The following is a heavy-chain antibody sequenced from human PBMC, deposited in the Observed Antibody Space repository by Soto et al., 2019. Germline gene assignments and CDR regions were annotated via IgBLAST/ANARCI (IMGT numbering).Heavy chain of an antibody. D-gene: IGHD3-10*01. V-gene: IGHV3-23*01. CDR3: AKDRNYYGSGSYLNAFDI. CDR1: GFTFSSYA. J-gene: IGHJ3*02. Sequence: GGSLRLSCAASGFTFSSYAMSWVRQAPGKGLEWVSAISGSGGSTYYADSVKGRFTISRDNSKNTLDLQMNSLRAEDTAVYYCAKDRNYYGSGSYLNAFDIWGQGTMVTVSS. CDR2: ISGSGGST.